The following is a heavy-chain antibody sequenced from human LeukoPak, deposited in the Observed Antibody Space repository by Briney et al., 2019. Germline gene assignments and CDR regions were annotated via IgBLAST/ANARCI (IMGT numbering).Heavy chain of an antibody. CDR2: INHSGST. CDR3: ARGRGIPPSLWTPYYYYMDV. Sequence: PSETLSLTCAVYGGFFSGYYWSWIRQPPGKGLEWIGEINHSGSTNYNPSLKSRVTISVDTSKNQFSLKLSSVTAADTAVYYCARGRGIPPSLWTPYYYYMDVWGKGTTVTVSS. CDR1: GGFFSGYY. D-gene: IGHD3/OR15-3a*01. J-gene: IGHJ6*03. V-gene: IGHV4-34*01.